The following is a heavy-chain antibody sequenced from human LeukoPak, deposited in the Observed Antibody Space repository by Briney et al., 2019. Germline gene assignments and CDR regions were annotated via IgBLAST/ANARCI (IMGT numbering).Heavy chain of an antibody. CDR2: TSSSSSYT. Sequence: PGGSLRLSCAASGFTFSDYYMSWIRQAPGKGLEWVSYTSSSSSYTNYADSVKGRFTISRDNAKNSLYLQMNSLRAEDTAVYYCARVGGDRGDYFDYWGQGTLVTVSS. D-gene: IGHD2-15*01. CDR3: ARVGGDRGDYFDY. V-gene: IGHV3-11*05. J-gene: IGHJ4*02. CDR1: GFTFSDYY.